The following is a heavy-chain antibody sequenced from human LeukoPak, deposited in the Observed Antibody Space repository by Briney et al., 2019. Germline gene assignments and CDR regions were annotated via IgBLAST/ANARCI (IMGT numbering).Heavy chain of an antibody. CDR1: GFTVSSNY. D-gene: IGHD1-26*01. CDR3: ARGPGGSYGEIDY. J-gene: IGHJ4*02. Sequence: PGGSLRLSCAASGFTVSSNYMSWVRQAPGKGLEWVSVIYSGGSTYYADSVKGRFTISRDNSKNTLYLQMNSLRGEDTAVYYCARGPGGSYGEIDYWGQGTLVTVSS. CDR2: IYSGGST. V-gene: IGHV3-66*01.